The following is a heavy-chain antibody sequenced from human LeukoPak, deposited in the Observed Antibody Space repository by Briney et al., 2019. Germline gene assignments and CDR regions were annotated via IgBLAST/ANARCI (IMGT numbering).Heavy chain of an antibody. CDR1: GYTLTELS. D-gene: IGHD3-9*01. CDR2: FDPEDGET. J-gene: IGHJ4*02. Sequence: ASVKVSCKVSGYTLTELSMHWVRQAPGEGLEWMGGFDPEDGETIYAQKFQGRVTMTEDTSTDTAYTELSSLRSEDTAVYYCATDPSVLILRYFDWLNYWGQGTLVTVSS. V-gene: IGHV1-24*01. CDR3: ATDPSVLILRYFDWLNY.